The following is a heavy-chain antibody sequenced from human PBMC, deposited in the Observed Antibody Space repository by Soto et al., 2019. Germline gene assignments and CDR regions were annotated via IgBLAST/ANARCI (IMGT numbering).Heavy chain of an antibody. D-gene: IGHD3-22*01. CDR1: GFTFSDYY. CDR2: ISSSSSYT. CDR3: ARDRKYDSSAPHY. J-gene: IGHJ4*02. V-gene: IGHV3-11*06. Sequence: GGSLRLSCAASGFTFSDYYMSWIRQAPGKGLEWVSYISSSSSYTNYADSVKGRFTISRDNAKNSLYLQMNSLRAEDTAVYYCARDRKYDSSAPHYWGQGTLVTVSS.